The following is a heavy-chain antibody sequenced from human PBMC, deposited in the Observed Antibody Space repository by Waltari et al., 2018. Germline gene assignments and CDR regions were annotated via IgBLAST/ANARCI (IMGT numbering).Heavy chain of an antibody. CDR1: GFTFSSYA. Sequence: EVQLLESGGGLVQPGGSLRLSCAASGFTFSSYAMSWVRQAPGKGLEWVSAISGSGGRTYYADSVKGRFTISRDNSKNTLYLQMNSLRAEDTAVYYCATLILYCSGGSCYRGWFDPWGQGTLVTVSS. CDR2: ISGSGGRT. CDR3: ATLILYCSGGSCYRGWFDP. V-gene: IGHV3-23*01. J-gene: IGHJ5*02. D-gene: IGHD2-15*01.